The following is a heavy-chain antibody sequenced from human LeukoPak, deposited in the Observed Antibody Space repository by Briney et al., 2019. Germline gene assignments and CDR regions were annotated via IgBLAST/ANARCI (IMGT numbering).Heavy chain of an antibody. Sequence: ASVKVSCKASGYTFTGYYMHWVRQAPGRGLEWMGWINPNSGGTNYAQKFQGRVTMTRDTSISTAYMELSRLRSDDTAVYYCARGTWGVVGGYGYWGRGTLVTVSS. D-gene: IGHD2-8*02. J-gene: IGHJ4*02. CDR3: ARGTWGVVGGYGY. V-gene: IGHV1-2*02. CDR1: GYTFTGYY. CDR2: INPNSGGT.